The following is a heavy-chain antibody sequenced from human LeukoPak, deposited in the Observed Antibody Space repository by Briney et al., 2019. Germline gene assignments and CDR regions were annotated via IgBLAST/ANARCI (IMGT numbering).Heavy chain of an antibody. D-gene: IGHD1-26*01. CDR3: ARDGIVGGTNPFDY. Sequence: SVKVSCKASGGTFSSYAITWVRQAPGQGLEWLGRIIPILNKTYYAQKFQGRVTITADKSTSTAYMELSSLISEDTAMFYCARDGIVGGTNPFDYWGQGTLITVSS. J-gene: IGHJ4*02. CDR1: GGTFSSYA. V-gene: IGHV1-69*04. CDR2: IIPILNKT.